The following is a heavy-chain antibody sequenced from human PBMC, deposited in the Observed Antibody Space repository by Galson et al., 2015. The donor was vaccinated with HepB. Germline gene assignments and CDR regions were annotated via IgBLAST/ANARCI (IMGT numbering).Heavy chain of an antibody. CDR2: IIPLFGTS. V-gene: IGHV1-69*01. Sequence: SGGPFKFYGISWIRQAPGQGLEWMGAIIPLFGTSNYAQKFQGRVTITADEITSTAYMNMSSLSSEDTAVYYCARGGYCSSGSCYGNWFDPWGQGTLITVSS. CDR1: GGPFKFYG. CDR3: ARGGYCSSGSCYGNWFDP. J-gene: IGHJ5*02. D-gene: IGHD2-15*01.